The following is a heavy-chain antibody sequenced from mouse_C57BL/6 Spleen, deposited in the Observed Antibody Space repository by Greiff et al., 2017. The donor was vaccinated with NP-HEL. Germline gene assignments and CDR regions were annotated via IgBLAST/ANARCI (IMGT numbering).Heavy chain of an antibody. Sequence: EVMLVESGGGLVKPGGSLKLSCAASGFTFSSYAMSWVRQTPEKRLEWVATISDGGSYTYYPDNVKGRFTISRDNAKNNLYLQMSHLKSEDTAMYYCARDPVYYGSSSWFAYWGQGTLVTVSA. J-gene: IGHJ3*01. D-gene: IGHD1-1*01. CDR3: ARDPVYYGSSSWFAY. CDR2: ISDGGSYT. CDR1: GFTFSSYA. V-gene: IGHV5-4*01.